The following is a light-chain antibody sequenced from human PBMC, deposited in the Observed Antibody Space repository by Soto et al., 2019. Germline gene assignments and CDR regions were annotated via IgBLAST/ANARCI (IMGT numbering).Light chain of an antibody. J-gene: IGLJ3*02. CDR3: QSYDSSLSGWV. V-gene: IGLV1-40*01. CDR2: GNS. CDR1: SSNIGAGYD. Sequence: QSALTQPPSVSGAPGQRVTISCTGSSSNIGAGYDVHWYQKLPGTAPKLLIYGNSNRPSGVPDRLSGSKSGTSASLAITGIQAEDEADYYCQSYDSSLSGWVFGGGTKLTVL.